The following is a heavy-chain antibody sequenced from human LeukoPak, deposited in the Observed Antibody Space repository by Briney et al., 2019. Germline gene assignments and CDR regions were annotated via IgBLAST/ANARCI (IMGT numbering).Heavy chain of an antibody. Sequence: PGGSLRLSCAASGFTFSSYAMSWVRQAPGKGLEWVSVISGSGGSTYYADSVKGRFTISRDNSKNTLYLQMNNLRAEDTAVYYCAKTDIVVRPAPYYFDYWGQGTLVTVSS. CDR3: AKTDIVVRPAPYYFDY. D-gene: IGHD2-2*01. CDR2: ISGSGGST. J-gene: IGHJ4*02. V-gene: IGHV3-23*01. CDR1: GFTFSSYA.